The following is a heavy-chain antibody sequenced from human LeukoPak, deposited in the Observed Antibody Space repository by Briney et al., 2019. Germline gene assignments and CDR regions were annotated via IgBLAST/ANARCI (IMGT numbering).Heavy chain of an antibody. Sequence: ASVKGSCKASGYTFTRYYMHWVRQAPGQGLEWMGMINTSGGSTRYAQKFQGRVTMTRDTSTSTVYMELSSLRSEDTAVYYCTKTYYYDSSGYWVWGQGTLVTVSS. J-gene: IGHJ4*02. CDR1: GYTFTRYY. CDR3: TKTYYYDSSGYWV. D-gene: IGHD3-22*01. CDR2: INTSGGST. V-gene: IGHV1-46*03.